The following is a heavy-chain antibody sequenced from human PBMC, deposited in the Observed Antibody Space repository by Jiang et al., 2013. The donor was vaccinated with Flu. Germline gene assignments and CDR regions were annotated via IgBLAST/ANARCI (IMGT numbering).Heavy chain of an antibody. CDR1: GFSVSSNY. Sequence: QLVESGGGLIQPGGSLRLSCAASGFSVSSNYMSWVRQAPGKGLEWVSVIYSAGYTNYADSVKGRFTISRDNSNNTLYLLMNSLRAEDTALYYCARLYSSGWYPGGYFDYWGQGTLVTVSS. D-gene: IGHD6-19*01. CDR3: ARLYSSGWYPGGYFDY. J-gene: IGHJ4*02. CDR2: IYSAGYT. V-gene: IGHV3-53*01.